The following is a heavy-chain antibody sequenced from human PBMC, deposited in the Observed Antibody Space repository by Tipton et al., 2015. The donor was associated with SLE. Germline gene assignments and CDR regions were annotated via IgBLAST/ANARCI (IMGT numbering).Heavy chain of an antibody. V-gene: IGHV4-59*01. CDR1: DGSISSYF. Sequence: LRLSCTVSDGSISSYFWSWIRQPPGKRLEWIGYISFSGSISYNPSLKSRISISLDTSRNQFSLKLTSVTAADTAMYYCARVDFLTGYFDYWGQGTLVTVSS. D-gene: IGHD3-9*01. CDR3: ARVDFLTGYFDY. CDR2: ISFSGSI. J-gene: IGHJ4*02.